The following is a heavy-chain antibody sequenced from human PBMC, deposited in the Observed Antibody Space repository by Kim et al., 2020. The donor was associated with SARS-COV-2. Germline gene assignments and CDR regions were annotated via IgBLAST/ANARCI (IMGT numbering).Heavy chain of an antibody. Sequence: GGSLRLSCAASGFTFSDYYMSWIRQAPGKGLEWVSYISSSGSTIYYADSVKGRFTISRDNAKNSLYLQMNSLRAEDTAVYYCARALTQYYDFWSALRSTDYYMDVWGKGTTVTVSS. J-gene: IGHJ6*03. D-gene: IGHD3-3*01. CDR2: ISSSGSTI. V-gene: IGHV3-11*01. CDR1: GFTFSDYY. CDR3: ARALTQYYDFWSALRSTDYYMDV.